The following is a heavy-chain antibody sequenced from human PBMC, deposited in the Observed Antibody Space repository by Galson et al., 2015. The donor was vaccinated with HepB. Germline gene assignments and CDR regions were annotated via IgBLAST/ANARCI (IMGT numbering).Heavy chain of an antibody. J-gene: IGHJ5*02. CDR1: GDTFTNFG. Sequence: SVKVSCKASGDTFTNFGISWVRQVSGQGLEWMGWISVHSGNTKFAQKFQGRVTMSTDTSTNTAYMELRRLRSDDTAVYYCARSTVTASSDWFDPWVQGTLVTVSS. D-gene: IGHD4-11*01. V-gene: IGHV1-18*01. CDR2: ISVHSGNT. CDR3: ARSTVTASSDWFDP.